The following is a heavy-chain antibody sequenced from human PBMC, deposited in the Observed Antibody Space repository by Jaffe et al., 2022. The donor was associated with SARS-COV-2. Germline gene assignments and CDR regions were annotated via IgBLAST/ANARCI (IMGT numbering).Heavy chain of an antibody. J-gene: IGHJ6*02. CDR3: ARGDLMTTVTDYYYYGMDV. CDR2: INPSGGST. CDR1: GYTFTSYY. Sequence: QVQLVQSGAEVKKPGASVKVSCKASGYTFTSYYMHWVRQAPGQGLEWMGIINPSGGSTSYAQKFQGRVTMTRDTSTSTVYMELSSLRSEDTAVYYCARGDLMTTVTDYYYYGMDVWGQGTTVTVSS. D-gene: IGHD4-4*01. V-gene: IGHV1-46*01.